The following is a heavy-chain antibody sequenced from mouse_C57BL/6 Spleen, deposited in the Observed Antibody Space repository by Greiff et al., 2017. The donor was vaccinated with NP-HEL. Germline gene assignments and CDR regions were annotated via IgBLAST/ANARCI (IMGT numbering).Heavy chain of an antibody. D-gene: IGHD2-3*01. CDR2: ISSGSSTI. Sequence: EVQLVESGGGLVKPGGSLKLSCAASGFTFSDYGMHWVRQAPEKGLEWVAYISSGSSTIYYADTVKGRFTISRDNAKNTLFLQMTSLRSEDTAMYYCARNPLYDGYFDYWGQGTTLTVSS. CDR1: GFTFSDYG. CDR3: ARNPLYDGYFDY. J-gene: IGHJ2*01. V-gene: IGHV5-17*01.